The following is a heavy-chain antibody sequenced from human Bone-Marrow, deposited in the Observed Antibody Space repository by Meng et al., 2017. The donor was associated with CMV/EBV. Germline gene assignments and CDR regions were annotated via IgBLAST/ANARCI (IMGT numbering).Heavy chain of an antibody. Sequence: GSLRLSCTVSGGSISSYYWSWIRQPAGKGLEWIGRIYTSGSTNYNPSLKSRVTMSVDTSKNQFSLKLSSVTAADTAVYYCARGGVGITIFGVVISPYYYYGMDVWGQGTTVTVSS. D-gene: IGHD3-3*01. CDR2: IYTSGST. V-gene: IGHV4-4*07. CDR1: GGSISSYY. J-gene: IGHJ6*02. CDR3: ARGGVGITIFGVVISPYYYYGMDV.